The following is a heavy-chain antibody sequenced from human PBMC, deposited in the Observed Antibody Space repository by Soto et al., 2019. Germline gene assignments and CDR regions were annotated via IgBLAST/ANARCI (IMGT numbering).Heavy chain of an antibody. Sequence: QVQLVQSGAEVKKPGSSVKVSCKASGGTFSSYTISWVRQAPGQGLEWMGRIIPILGIANYAQKFQGRVTITADKTTRTAYMELSSLSSEDTAVYYCGGACSSTGCYGNDYWGQGTLVTVSS. CDR1: GGTFSSYT. V-gene: IGHV1-69*02. CDR2: IIPILGIA. CDR3: GGACSSTGCYGNDY. J-gene: IGHJ4*02. D-gene: IGHD2-2*01.